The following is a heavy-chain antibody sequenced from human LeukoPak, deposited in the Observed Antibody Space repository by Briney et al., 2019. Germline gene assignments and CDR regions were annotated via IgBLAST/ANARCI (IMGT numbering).Heavy chain of an antibody. CDR1: GGSISSSSYY. D-gene: IGHD6-13*01. CDR2: IYCRGST. Sequence: SETLSLTCTVSGGSISSSSYYWGWIRQPPGKGLEWIGSIYCRGSTYYNPSLKSRVTISVDTSKNQFSLKLSSVTAADTAVYYCARHARGSSGIAAAGTSYYYYMDVWGKGTTVTVSS. CDR3: ARHARGSSGIAAAGTSYYYYMDV. J-gene: IGHJ6*03. V-gene: IGHV4-39*01.